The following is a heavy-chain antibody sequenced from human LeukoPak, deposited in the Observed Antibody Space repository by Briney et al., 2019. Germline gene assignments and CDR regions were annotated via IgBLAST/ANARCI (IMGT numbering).Heavy chain of an antibody. J-gene: IGHJ4*02. V-gene: IGHV3-21*01. Sequence: TGGSLRLSCAASGFTFSNYNFYWVRQAPGKGLEWVSSISSTSSYIYYADSVKGRFTISRDNAKNSLYLQMNSLRAEDTAVYYCARDDAGMAVAGKGGTDYWGQGTLVTVSS. CDR2: ISSTSSYI. CDR3: ARDDAGMAVAGKGGTDY. D-gene: IGHD6-19*01. CDR1: GFTFSNYN.